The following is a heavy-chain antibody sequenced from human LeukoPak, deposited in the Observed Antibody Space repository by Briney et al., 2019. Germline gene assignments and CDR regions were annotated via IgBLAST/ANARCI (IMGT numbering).Heavy chain of an antibody. Sequence: GGSLRLSCAASGFSFSSYSMNWVRQAPGKGLEWVSSISSSSSYIYYADSVKGRFTISRDNAKNSLYLQMNSLRAEDTAVYYCARSIADPYFDYWGQGTLVTVSS. CDR1: GFSFSSYS. CDR2: ISSSSSYI. D-gene: IGHD6-6*01. CDR3: ARSIADPYFDY. J-gene: IGHJ4*02. V-gene: IGHV3-21*01.